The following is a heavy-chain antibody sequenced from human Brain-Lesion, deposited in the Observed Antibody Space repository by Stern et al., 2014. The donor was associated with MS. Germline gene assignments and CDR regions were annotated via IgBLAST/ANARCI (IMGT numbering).Heavy chain of an antibody. V-gene: IGHV3-9*01. D-gene: IGHD1-14*01. CDR2: ISWNSGTI. CDR3: ARDITGSSAYFDY. CDR1: GFTFDDYA. J-gene: IGHJ4*02. Sequence: EVQLVESGGDLVQPGRSLRLSCAAFGFTFDDYAMHWVRQAPGKGPEWVAGISWNSGTIGYADSVKGLFTTSRDNAYSSLYLQMNSLRPEDTALYYCARDITGSSAYFDYWGQGTLVTVSS.